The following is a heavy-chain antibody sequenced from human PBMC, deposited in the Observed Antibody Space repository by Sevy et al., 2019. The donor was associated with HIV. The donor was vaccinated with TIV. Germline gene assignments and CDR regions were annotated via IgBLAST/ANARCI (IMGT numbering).Heavy chain of an antibody. CDR2: INACKGNT. D-gene: IGHD5-12*01. V-gene: IGHV1-3*01. J-gene: IGHJ4*02. CDR1: GYTFTSYA. CDR3: AREGYSGYAREGGVDY. Sequence: ASVKVSCKASGYTFTSYAMHGVRQAAGQRREWMGWINACKGNTQYSQKFQGRVTITRDTSASTGYMEVSSLGSEDTAGYYCAREGYSGYAREGGVDYWGQGTLVTVSS.